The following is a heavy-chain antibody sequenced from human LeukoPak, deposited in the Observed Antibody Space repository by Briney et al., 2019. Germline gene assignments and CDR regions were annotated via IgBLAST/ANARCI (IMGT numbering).Heavy chain of an antibody. CDR2: IWSDGTNQ. CDR3: AKDAQRGFDYSNSLEY. J-gene: IGHJ4*02. Sequence: GGSLRLSCAAAGFTFSHYGMHWVRQALGKGLEWVAVIWSDGTNQYYGDSVKGRFTISRDDSGNTVYLQMNSLRPEDTGVYYCAKDAQRGFDYSNSLEYWGQGTPVTVST. D-gene: IGHD4-11*01. V-gene: IGHV3-33*06. CDR1: GFTFSHYG.